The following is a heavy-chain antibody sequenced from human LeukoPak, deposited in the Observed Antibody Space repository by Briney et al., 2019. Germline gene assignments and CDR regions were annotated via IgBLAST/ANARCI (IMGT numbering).Heavy chain of an antibody. V-gene: IGHV3-23*01. CDR2: VSSSGDNT. CDR3: VKGGWLDN. D-gene: IGHD6-19*01. Sequence: GGSLRLSCAASGXTFISYDMSWVRQAPVKGLEWVSGVSSSGDNTHYADSVKGRFTISRDNSNNTLCLQMNSLRAEDTAVYYCVKGGWLDNWGQGTLVTVSS. J-gene: IGHJ4*02. CDR1: GXTFISYD.